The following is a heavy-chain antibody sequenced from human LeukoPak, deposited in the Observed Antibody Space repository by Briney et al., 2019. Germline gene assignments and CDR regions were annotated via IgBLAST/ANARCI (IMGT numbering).Heavy chain of an antibody. V-gene: IGHV4-59*01. CDR2: IYYSGNT. CDR1: GGSISSYY. CDR3: ARAARYCSGGSCWDY. Sequence: SSETLSLTCTVSGGSISSYYWSWIRQPPGKGLEWIGYIYYSGNTNYNPSLKSRVTISVDTSKNQFSLKLTSVTAADTAIYYCARAARYCSGGSCWDYWGQGTLVTVSS. D-gene: IGHD2-15*01. J-gene: IGHJ4*02.